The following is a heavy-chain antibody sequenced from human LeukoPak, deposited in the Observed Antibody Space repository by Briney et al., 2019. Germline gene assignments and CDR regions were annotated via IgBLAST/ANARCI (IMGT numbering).Heavy chain of an antibody. CDR3: AKDLSVLVRFGESSRERWFDP. V-gene: IGHV3-7*04. J-gene: IGHJ5*02. Sequence: GGSLRLSCADSGITFSSNWMSWVRQAPGKGLEWVAHIKPDGSEKYYVDSVKGRFTISRDNAENSLYLQMNSLRAEDTAVYYCAKDLSVLVRFGESSRERWFDPWGQGTLVTVSS. CDR2: IKPDGSEK. D-gene: IGHD3-10*01. CDR1: GITFSSNW.